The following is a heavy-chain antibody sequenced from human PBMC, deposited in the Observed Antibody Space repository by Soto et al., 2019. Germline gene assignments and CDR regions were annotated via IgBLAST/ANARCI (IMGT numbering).Heavy chain of an antibody. V-gene: IGHV4-39*01. CDR3: RRSSRYSTDV. D-gene: IGHD6-13*01. CDR2: IYSTGNT. J-gene: IGHJ6*02. Sequence: SETLSLTCTVSGGSISSSSYWGWIRQPPGKGLEWIGSIYSTGNTYYNPSLKSRVSISADTSKNQFSLKLTSVTAADTAVYYCRRSSRYSTDVWGQGTTVTAP. CDR1: GGSISSSSY.